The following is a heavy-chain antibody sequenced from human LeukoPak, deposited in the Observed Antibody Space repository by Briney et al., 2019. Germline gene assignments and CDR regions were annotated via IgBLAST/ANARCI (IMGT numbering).Heavy chain of an antibody. CDR3: AREPPWFGELLSYFDY. D-gene: IGHD3-10*01. CDR2: ISSSGSTK. J-gene: IGHJ4*02. CDR1: GFTFSSYE. Sequence: GGSLRLSCAASGFTFSSYEMNWVRQAPGKGLEWVSYISSSGSTKYYADSVKGRFTISRDNAKNSLYLQMNSLRAEDTAVYYCAREPPWFGELLSYFDYWGQGTLVTVSS. V-gene: IGHV3-48*03.